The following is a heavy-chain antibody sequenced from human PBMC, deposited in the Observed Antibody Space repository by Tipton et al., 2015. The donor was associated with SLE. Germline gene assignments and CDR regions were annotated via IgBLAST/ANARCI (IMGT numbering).Heavy chain of an antibody. D-gene: IGHD3-3*01. V-gene: IGHV1-2*02. CDR3: AAPEVGGTLVDY. CDR1: GGTSSNNI. CDR2: IDPNSGGT. Sequence: QSGAEVKRPGSSVKVSCKASGGTSSNNIINWVRQAPGQGLEWMGWIDPNSGGTKYAQNFQGRITMTRDTSISTAYMELSSLRFDDTAVYYCAAPEVGGTLVDYWGQGTLVTVSS. J-gene: IGHJ4*02.